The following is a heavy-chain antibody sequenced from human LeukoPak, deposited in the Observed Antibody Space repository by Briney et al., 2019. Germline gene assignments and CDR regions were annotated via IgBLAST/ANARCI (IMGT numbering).Heavy chain of an antibody. Sequence: SGTLSLTCTVSGGSISSGNYHWAWIRQPPGKGLECIGSIHHSGNAYYNSSLGSRISISVDMSKNQFFLQLRSVTDADTAVYYCTRVRQGSQSDFWGQGTLVTVSS. J-gene: IGHJ4*02. V-gene: IGHV4-39*07. CDR3: TRVRQGSQSDF. CDR2: IHHSGNA. CDR1: GGSISSGNYH.